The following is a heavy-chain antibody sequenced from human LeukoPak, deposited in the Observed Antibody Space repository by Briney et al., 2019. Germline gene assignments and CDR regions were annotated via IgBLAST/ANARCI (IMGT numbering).Heavy chain of an antibody. J-gene: IGHJ4*02. Sequence: SVKVSCKASGGTFSSYAISWVRQAPGQGLEWMGGIIPIFGTANYAQKFQGRVTITADESTSTAYMELSSLRSEDTAVYYCARVPPEVDSFGVITDYWGQGTLVTVSS. CDR1: GGTFSSYA. D-gene: IGHD3-3*01. V-gene: IGHV1-69*13. CDR2: IIPIFGTA. CDR3: ARVPPEVDSFGVITDY.